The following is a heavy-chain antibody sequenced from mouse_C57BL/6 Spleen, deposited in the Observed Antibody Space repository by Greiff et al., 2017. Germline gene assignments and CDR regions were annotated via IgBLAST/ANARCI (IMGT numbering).Heavy chain of an antibody. J-gene: IGHJ2*01. CDR3: ARGRRGYYFDY. CDR2: ISSGSSTI. CDR1: GFTFSDYG. Sequence: EVQLVESGGGLVKPGGSLTLSCAASGFTFSDYGMHWVRQAPEKGLEWVAYISSGSSTIYYADTVKGRFTISRDNAKNTLFLQMTSLRSEDTAMYYCARGRRGYYFDYWGQGTTLTVSS. V-gene: IGHV5-17*01.